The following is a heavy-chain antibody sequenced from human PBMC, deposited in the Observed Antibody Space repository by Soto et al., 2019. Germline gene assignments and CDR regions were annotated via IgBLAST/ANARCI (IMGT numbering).Heavy chain of an antibody. CDR1: GDSIRSGGYY. J-gene: IGHJ4*02. CDR2: IYYSGST. V-gene: IGHV4-31*03. D-gene: IGHD3-10*01. CDR3: ASGVVGSGSR. Sequence: QVQLQESGPGLVKPSQTLSLTCTVSGDSIRSGGYYWSWIRQHPGKGLEWIGYIYYSGSTYYNPSLKSRVTRPVDTAKNQFSLKLSSVTDADTAVYYCASGVVGSGSRWGQGTLVTVSS.